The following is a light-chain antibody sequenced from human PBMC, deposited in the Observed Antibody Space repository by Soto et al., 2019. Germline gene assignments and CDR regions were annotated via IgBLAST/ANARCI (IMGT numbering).Light chain of an antibody. CDR3: QVWDSSSDHVV. V-gene: IGLV3-21*04. J-gene: IGLJ2*01. Sequence: SYELAQSPSVSVAPGKTASIPCGGNNIGSKSVHWYQQKPGQAPVLVIFYDSDRPSGIPERFSGSNSGNTATLTISRVEAGDEADYYCQVWDSSSDHVVFGGGTKVIVL. CDR1: NIGSKS. CDR2: YDS.